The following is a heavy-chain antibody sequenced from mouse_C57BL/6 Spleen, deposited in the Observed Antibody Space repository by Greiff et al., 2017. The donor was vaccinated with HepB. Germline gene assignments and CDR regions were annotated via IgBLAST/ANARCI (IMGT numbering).Heavy chain of an antibody. CDR1: GYTFTSYW. CDR3: ARYDGSSYGDWYFDV. D-gene: IGHD1-1*01. J-gene: IGHJ1*03. V-gene: IGHV1-64*01. Sequence: QVQLQQPGAELVKPGASVKLSCKASGYTFTSYWMHWVKQRPGQGLEWIGMIHPNSGSTNYNEKFKSKATLTVDKSSSTAYMQLSSLTSEDSAVYYCARYDGSSYGDWYFDVWGTGTTVTVSS. CDR2: IHPNSGST.